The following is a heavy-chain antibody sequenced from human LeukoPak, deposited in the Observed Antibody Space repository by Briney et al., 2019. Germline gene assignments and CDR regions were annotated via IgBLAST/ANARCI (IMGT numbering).Heavy chain of an antibody. V-gene: IGHV3-53*01. J-gene: IGHJ3*02. CDR3: AKGPRGDSSGYDAFDI. CDR1: GFTFSSNY. D-gene: IGHD3-22*01. CDR2: IYSGGST. Sequence: GGSLRLSCAASGFTFSSNYMSWVRQAPGKGLEWVSIIYSGGSTFYADSVKGRFTISRDNSKNTLYLQMNSLRAEDTAVYYCAKGPRGDSSGYDAFDIWGQGTMVTVSS.